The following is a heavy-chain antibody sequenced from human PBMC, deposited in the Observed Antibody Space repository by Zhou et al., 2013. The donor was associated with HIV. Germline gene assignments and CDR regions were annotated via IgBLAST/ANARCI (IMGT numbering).Heavy chain of an antibody. CDR3: ARGIDRYGSGSVELFDY. D-gene: IGHD3-10*01. CDR2: IIPIFGTA. Sequence: QVQLVQSGAEVKKPGSSVKVSCKASGGTFSSYAISWVRQAPGQGLEWMGGIIPIFGTANYAQKFQGRVTITADESTSTAYMELSSLRSEDTAVYYCARGIDRYGSGSVELFDYWGQGTLVTVSS. J-gene: IGHJ4*02. CDR1: GGTFSSYA. V-gene: IGHV1-69*12.